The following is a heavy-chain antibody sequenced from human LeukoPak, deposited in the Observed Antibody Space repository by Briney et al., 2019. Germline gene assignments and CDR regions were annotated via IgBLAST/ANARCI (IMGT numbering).Heavy chain of an antibody. V-gene: IGHV1-18*01. CDR2: IIAYNGNT. D-gene: IGHD2-2*02. CDR3: ARDTCSSTSCYTSWFDP. Sequence: ASVKVSCKASGYTFTSYGISWVRQAPGQGLEWLGWIIAYNGNTNYAQKLQGRVTMTTDTSTSTAYMELRSLRSDDTAVYYCARDTCSSTSCYTSWFDPWGQGTLVTVSS. CDR1: GYTFTSYG. J-gene: IGHJ5*02.